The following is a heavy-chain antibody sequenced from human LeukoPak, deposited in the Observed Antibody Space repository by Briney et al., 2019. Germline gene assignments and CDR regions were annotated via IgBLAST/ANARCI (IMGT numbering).Heavy chain of an antibody. V-gene: IGHV1-2*02. D-gene: IGHD2-2*01. Sequence: GASVKVSCKTSGYTFSSYDINWVRQATGQGLEWMGWINPNDGDTNYAQKFQGRVTMTRDTSISTAHMELSRLRSDDTAVYYCARANFLYCSSSTCLFDYWGQGTLVTVSS. J-gene: IGHJ4*02. CDR1: GYTFSSYD. CDR2: INPNDGDT. CDR3: ARANFLYCSSSTCLFDY.